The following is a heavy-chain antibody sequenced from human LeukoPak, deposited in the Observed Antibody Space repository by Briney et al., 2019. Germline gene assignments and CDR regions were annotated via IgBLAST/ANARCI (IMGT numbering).Heavy chain of an antibody. V-gene: IGHV1-18*01. CDR2: ISAYNGNT. CDR1: GYTFTSYG. D-gene: IGHD3-3*01. CDR3: ARGDDLFSVVDY. J-gene: IGHJ4*02. Sequence: ASVKVSCKASGYTFTSYGISWVRQAPGQGLEWMGWISAYNGNTNYAQKLQGRVTMTTDTSTSTAYMELSSLRSEDTAVYYCARGDDLFSVVDYWGQGTLVTVSS.